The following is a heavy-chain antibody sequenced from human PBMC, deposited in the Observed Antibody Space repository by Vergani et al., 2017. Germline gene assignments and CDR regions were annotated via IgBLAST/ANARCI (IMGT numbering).Heavy chain of an antibody. D-gene: IGHD4-17*01. CDR2: ISWNSGAV. CDR1: GITFWKFG. CDR3: AKVGNDYGDPGPSDY. J-gene: IGHJ4*02. Sequence: EVDLVESGGGLAQPGGSLRLSCEASGITFWKFGMHWVRQGPGKGLEWVSGISWNSGAVDYADSVRGRFTISRDNAKNSLFLEMNSLRFEDTAVYYCAKVGNDYGDPGPSDYWGQGTLVTVSS. V-gene: IGHV3-9*01.